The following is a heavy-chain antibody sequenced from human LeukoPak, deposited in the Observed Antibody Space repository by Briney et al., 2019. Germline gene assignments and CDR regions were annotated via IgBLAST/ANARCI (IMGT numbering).Heavy chain of an antibody. CDR1: GGSISSNY. CDR3: PRVHYDFWSGYPVTPPVRFDP. Sequence: PSETLSLTCTVSGGSISSNYWSWIRQPPGKGMEWMGYIYFNGSTNYNPSLKSRVTISVDTSTNQFSLKVSSVTAADTAVYYCPRVHYDFWSGYPVTPPVRFDPWGQGTLVTVSS. CDR2: IYFNGST. J-gene: IGHJ5*02. V-gene: IGHV4-59*01. D-gene: IGHD3-3*01.